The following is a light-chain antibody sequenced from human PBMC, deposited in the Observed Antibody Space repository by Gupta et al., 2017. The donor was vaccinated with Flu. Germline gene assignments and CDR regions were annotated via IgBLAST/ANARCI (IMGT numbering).Light chain of an antibody. Sequence: VTVSLTGGRKNIGEKNVYWYQQEPGRAPELLIYKNVERPSGVPDRFTGSNSGTTATLAISGLRVEDEADYFCAVWDSSGDGRLFGGGTKLTVL. J-gene: IGLJ3*02. CDR1: RKNIGEKN. CDR3: AVWDSSGDGRL. CDR2: KNV. V-gene: IGLV1-47*01.